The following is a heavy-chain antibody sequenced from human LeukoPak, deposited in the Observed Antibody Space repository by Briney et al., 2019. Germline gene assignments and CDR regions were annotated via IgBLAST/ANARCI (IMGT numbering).Heavy chain of an antibody. Sequence: GASVKVSCKASGYTFTSYYMHWVRQAPGQGPEWMGIINPSGGSTSYAQKFQGRVTMTRDTSTSTVYMELSSLRSEDTAVYYCARDLGGIVPAAADENWFDPWGQGTLVTVPS. CDR3: ARDLGGIVPAAADENWFDP. J-gene: IGHJ5*02. CDR2: INPSGGST. D-gene: IGHD2-2*01. V-gene: IGHV1-46*03. CDR1: GYTFTSYY.